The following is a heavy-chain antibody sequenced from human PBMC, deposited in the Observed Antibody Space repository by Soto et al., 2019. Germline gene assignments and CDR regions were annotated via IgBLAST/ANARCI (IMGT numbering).Heavy chain of an antibody. CDR3: ARDRGGRIAAAGSNWFDP. CDR2: TYYRSKWYN. V-gene: IGHV6-1*01. Sequence: SQTLSLTCAISGDSVSSNSAAWNWIRQSPSRSLEWLGRTYYRSKWYNDYAVSVKSRITINPDTSKNQFSLQLNSVTPEDTAVYYCARDRGGRIAAAGSNWFDPWGQGTLVTVSS. CDR1: GDSVSSNSAA. D-gene: IGHD6-13*01. J-gene: IGHJ5*02.